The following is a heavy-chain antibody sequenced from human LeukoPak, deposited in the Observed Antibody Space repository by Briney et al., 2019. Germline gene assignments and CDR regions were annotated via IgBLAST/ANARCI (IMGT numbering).Heavy chain of an antibody. CDR2: INHSGST. D-gene: IGHD1-26*01. CDR1: GGSFSGYY. CDR3: AGVVGGSYSMDV. J-gene: IGHJ6*03. V-gene: IGHV4-34*01. Sequence: SETLSLTCAVYGGSFSGYYWSWIRQPPGKGLEWIGEINHSGSTNYNPSLKSRVTISVDTSKNQFSLKLSSVTAADTAVYYCAGVVGGSYSMDVWGQGTTVTVSS.